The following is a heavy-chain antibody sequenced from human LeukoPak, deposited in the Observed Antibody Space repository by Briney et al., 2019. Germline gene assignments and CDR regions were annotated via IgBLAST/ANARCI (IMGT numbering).Heavy chain of an antibody. CDR1: GFIVSNNY. Sequence: PGGSLRLSCAASGFIVSNNYMNWVRQAPGKGLEWVSIIYSGGGTYYADSVKGRFTISRDNSKNTLYLRMNSLRADDTAVYYCARGCYYERSGYCPFDYWGPGTLVTVSS. CDR2: IYSGGGT. CDR3: ARGCYYERSGYCPFDY. J-gene: IGHJ4*02. V-gene: IGHV3-53*01. D-gene: IGHD3-22*01.